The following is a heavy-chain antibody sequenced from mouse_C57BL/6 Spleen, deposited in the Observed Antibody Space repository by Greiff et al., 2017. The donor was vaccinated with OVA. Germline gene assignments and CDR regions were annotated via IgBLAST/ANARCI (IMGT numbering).Heavy chain of an antibody. CDR3: TTSYYYGSSSPFAY. D-gene: IGHD1-1*01. CDR1: GFNIKDYY. V-gene: IGHV14-1*01. J-gene: IGHJ3*01. CDR2: IDPEDGDT. Sequence: EVKLQESGAELVRPGASVKLSCTASGFNIKDYYMHWVKQRPEQGLEWIGRIDPEDGDTEYAPKFQGKATMTADTSSNTAYLQLSSLTSEDTAVYYCTTSYYYGSSSPFAYWGQGTLVTVSA.